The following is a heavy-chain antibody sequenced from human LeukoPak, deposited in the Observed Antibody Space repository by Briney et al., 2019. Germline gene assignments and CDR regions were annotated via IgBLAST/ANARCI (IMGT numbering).Heavy chain of an antibody. J-gene: IGHJ6*02. CDR1: GFTFSSYA. CDR2: ISYDGSNK. V-gene: IGHV3-30-3*01. Sequence: PGGSLRLSCAASGFTFSSYAMHWVRQAPGKGLEWVAVISYDGSNKYYADSVKGRFTISRDNSKDTLYLQMNSLRAEDTAVYYCARDFEIVVVVAASVGMDVWGQGTTVTVSS. CDR3: ARDFEIVVVVAASVGMDV. D-gene: IGHD2-15*01.